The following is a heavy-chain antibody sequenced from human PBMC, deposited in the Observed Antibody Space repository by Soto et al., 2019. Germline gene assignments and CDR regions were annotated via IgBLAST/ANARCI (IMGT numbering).Heavy chain of an antibody. CDR2: ISAYNGNT. J-gene: IGHJ4*02. CDR3: ARDSTRDWSSLFDY. Sequence: QVQLVQSGAEVKKPGASVKVSCKASGYTFTSYGISWVRQAPGQGLERMGWISAYNGNTNNAQKIQGRVTMTTDTSTSTAYMELRSLRSDDTAVYYCARDSTRDWSSLFDYWGQGTLVTVSS. CDR1: GYTFTSYG. V-gene: IGHV1-18*01. D-gene: IGHD1-1*01.